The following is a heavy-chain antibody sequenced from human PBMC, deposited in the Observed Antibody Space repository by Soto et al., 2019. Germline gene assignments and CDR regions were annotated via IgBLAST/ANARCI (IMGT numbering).Heavy chain of an antibody. V-gene: IGHV3-48*04. D-gene: IGHD2-2*01. CDR2: ISSNGSTI. CDR1: GFTLSSYG. CDR3: ARDSRPCSSTSCYVGNWFDP. J-gene: IGHJ5*02. Sequence: PGGSLRLSCAASGFTLSSYGMHWVRQAPGKGLEWVAVISSNGSTIYYADSVKGRFTISRDNAKNSLYLQMNSLRAEDTAVYYCARDSRPCSSTSCYVGNWFDPWGQGTLVTVSS.